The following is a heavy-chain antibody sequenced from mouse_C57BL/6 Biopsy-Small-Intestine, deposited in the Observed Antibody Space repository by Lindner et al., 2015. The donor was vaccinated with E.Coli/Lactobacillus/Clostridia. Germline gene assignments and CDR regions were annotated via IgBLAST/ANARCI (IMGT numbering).Heavy chain of an antibody. CDR1: GYTFTSYT. D-gene: IGHD1-1*01. V-gene: IGHV1-4*01. CDR3: ASYGSSYYWYFDV. J-gene: IGHJ1*03. Sequence: VQLQESGAELARPGASVKMSCKASGYTFTSYTMHWVKQRPGQGLEWIGYINPSSGYTKYNQKFKDKATLTADKSSSTAYMQLSSLTSEDSAVYYCASYGSSYYWYFDVWGTGTTVTVSS. CDR2: INPSSGYT.